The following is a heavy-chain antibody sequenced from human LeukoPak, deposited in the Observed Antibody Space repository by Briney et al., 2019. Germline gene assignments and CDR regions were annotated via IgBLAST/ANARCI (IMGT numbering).Heavy chain of an antibody. J-gene: IGHJ4*02. V-gene: IGHV3-11*06. CDR1: GFIFGDYS. CDR2: IGIDSGNT. Sequence: GGSLRLSCAASGFIFGDYSMNWVRQPPGKGLEWISYIGIDSGNTKYADSVKGRFTISADNAKNSLYLQMNSLRVEDTDVYYCAREHNFAFDNWGQGTLVTVSS. D-gene: IGHD5-24*01. CDR3: AREHNFAFDN.